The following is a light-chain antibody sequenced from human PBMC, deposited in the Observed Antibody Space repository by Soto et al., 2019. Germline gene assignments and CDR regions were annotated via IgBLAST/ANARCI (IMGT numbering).Light chain of an antibody. CDR3: QQYGSSFLT. CDR1: QSVSSSY. Sequence: EIVLTQSPGTLSLSPGERDTLSCRASQSVSSSYLAWYQQKPGQAPRLLIYGASSRATGIPDRFSGSGSGTDFTLTISRLEPEDFAVYYCQQYGSSFLTFGGGTKVEIK. J-gene: IGKJ4*01. CDR2: GAS. V-gene: IGKV3-20*01.